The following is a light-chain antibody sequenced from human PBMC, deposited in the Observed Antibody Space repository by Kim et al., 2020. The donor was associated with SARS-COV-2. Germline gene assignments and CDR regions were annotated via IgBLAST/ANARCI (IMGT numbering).Light chain of an antibody. CDR2: DAS. Sequence: PGEGATLSSRASHSVGISLAWYQPTPGQPPRLLIYDASIRAPGIPDRFSGSGSGTDFTLTIGSLEPRDFAISYCQQRGNWPPALTFGGGTKVDIK. CDR3: QQRGNWPPALT. V-gene: IGKV3-11*01. CDR1: HSVGIS. J-gene: IGKJ4*01.